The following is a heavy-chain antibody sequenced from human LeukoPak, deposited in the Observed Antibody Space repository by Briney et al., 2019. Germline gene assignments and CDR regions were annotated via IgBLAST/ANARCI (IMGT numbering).Heavy chain of an antibody. CDR3: ARGSSSWLSYFGY. CDR2: IYYSGST. V-gene: IGHV4-39*01. D-gene: IGHD6-13*01. Sequence: SETLSLTCTVSGGSISSSSYYWGWIRQPPGKGLEWIGSIYYSGSTYYNPSLKSRVTISVDTSKNQFSLKLSSVTAADTAVYYCARGSSSWLSYFGYCGQGTLVTVSS. J-gene: IGHJ4*02. CDR1: GGSISSSSYY.